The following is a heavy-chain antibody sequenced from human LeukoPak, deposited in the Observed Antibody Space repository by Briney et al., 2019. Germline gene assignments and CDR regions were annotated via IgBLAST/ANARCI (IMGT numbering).Heavy chain of an antibody. Sequence: ASVKVSCKASGYTFTNYHIHWVRQAPGQGLEWMGIINPSDGGTNYAQNFQGRVTMTRDTSTSTVYMELSSLRSEDTAVYYCARGTYCGGDCYSLGGNYYFDYWGQGTLVTGSS. CDR3: ARGTYCGGDCYSLGGNYYFDY. D-gene: IGHD2-21*02. J-gene: IGHJ4*02. CDR2: INPSDGGT. CDR1: GYTFTNYH. V-gene: IGHV1-46*01.